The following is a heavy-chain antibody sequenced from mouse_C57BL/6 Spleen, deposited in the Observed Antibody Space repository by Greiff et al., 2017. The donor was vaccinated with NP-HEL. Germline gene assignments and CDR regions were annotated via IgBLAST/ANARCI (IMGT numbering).Heavy chain of an antibody. D-gene: IGHD1-1*01. V-gene: IGHV1-55*01. Sequence: VQLQQSGAELVKPGASVKMSCKASGYTFTSYWITWVKQRPGQGLEWIGDIYPGSGSTNYNEKFKSKATLTVDTSSSTAYMQLSSLTSEDSAVYYWAKGPLLRPLYWYFDVWGTGTTVTVSS. J-gene: IGHJ1*03. CDR3: AKGPLLRPLYWYFDV. CDR1: GYTFTSYW. CDR2: IYPGSGST.